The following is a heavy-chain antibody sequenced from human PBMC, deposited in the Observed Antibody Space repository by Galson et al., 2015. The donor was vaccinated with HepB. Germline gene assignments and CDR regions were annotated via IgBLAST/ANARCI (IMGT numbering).Heavy chain of an antibody. V-gene: IGHV1-2*02. CDR2: INPSSGTT. CDR3: VRGGPMTGNTGRPIYDY. J-gene: IGHJ4*02. Sequence: SVKVSCKVSGYTFTDYHMHWVRQAAGQGLEWVGTINPSSGTTNYEQKFQGRVTMTRDTSISTAYMELSGLRSDDTAVYYCVRGGPMTGNTGRPIYDYWGQGTLVTVSS. CDR1: GYTFTDYH. D-gene: IGHD1-7*01.